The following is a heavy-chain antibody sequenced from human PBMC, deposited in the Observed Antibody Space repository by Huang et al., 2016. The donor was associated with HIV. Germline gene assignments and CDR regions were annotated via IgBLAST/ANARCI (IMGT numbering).Heavy chain of an antibody. J-gene: IGHJ4*02. CDR1: GFTFSNYG. Sequence: QVQLVESGGGVVQAGRSLRLSCLASGFTFSNYGMHWVRQTPGKGLEWVAFLSYDGRKKYYSDSVEGRFTISRDNSNNTLYLQMNGLRLEDTAVYFCARDANPFDCWSGHYGGHDSWGQGTLVTVSS. CDR3: ARDANPFDCWSGHYGGHDS. CDR2: LSYDGRKK. V-gene: IGHV3-30*03. D-gene: IGHD3-3*01.